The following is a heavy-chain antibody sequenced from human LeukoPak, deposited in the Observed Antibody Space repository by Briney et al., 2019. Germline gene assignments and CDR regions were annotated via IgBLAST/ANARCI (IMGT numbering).Heavy chain of an antibody. D-gene: IGHD5-12*01. V-gene: IGHV3-53*01. Sequence: PGGSLRLSCAASGFTVRNNYMSWVRKAPGKGLEWVSVIHSGGTTNYADSVQVRFTISRDNSKTTVYLHMNSLRAEDTAVYYCARDSDSGYGPFASWGQGTLVTVSS. J-gene: IGHJ4*02. CDR3: ARDSDSGYGPFAS. CDR2: IHSGGTT. CDR1: GFTVRNNY.